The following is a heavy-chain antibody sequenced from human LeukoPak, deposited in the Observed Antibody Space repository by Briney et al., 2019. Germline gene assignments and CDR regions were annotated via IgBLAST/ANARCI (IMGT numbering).Heavy chain of an antibody. CDR3: AKEGPNYIVVVTAMSFDY. D-gene: IGHD2-21*02. V-gene: IGHV3-23*01. Sequence: LTGGSLRLSCAASGFTFSSYAMSWVRQAPGKGLAWVSAISGSGGSTYYADSVKGRFTISRDNSKNTLYLQMNSLRAEDTAVYYCAKEGPNYIVVVTAMSFDYRGQGTLVTVSS. CDR1: GFTFSSYA. J-gene: IGHJ4*02. CDR2: ISGSGGST.